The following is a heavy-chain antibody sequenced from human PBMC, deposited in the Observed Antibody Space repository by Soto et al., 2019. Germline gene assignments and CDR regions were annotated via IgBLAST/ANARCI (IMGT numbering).Heavy chain of an antibody. CDR3: ARLGHPGH. CDR2: VIPILGTA. CDR1: GGSLRNSV. Sequence: QVQLVQSGAEVKKPGSSVKVSCTASGGSLRNSVISWVRQAPAQRLEWMGGVIPILGTAHYAQKFQGRVTMTADEATSTAYMDLSSLSPDDTAVYYCARLGHPGHWGPGTLVIVSS. J-gene: IGHJ4*02. V-gene: IGHV1-69*01.